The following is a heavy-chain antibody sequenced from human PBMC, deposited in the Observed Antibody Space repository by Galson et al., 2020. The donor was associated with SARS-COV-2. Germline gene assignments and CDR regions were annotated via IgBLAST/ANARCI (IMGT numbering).Heavy chain of an antibody. V-gene: IGHV4-59*01. CDR3: ARGLHYYDSRGYYFDY. J-gene: IGHJ4*02. CDR2: IYYSGST. CDR1: GGSISSYY. Sequence: ETSETLSLTCTVSGGSISSYYWSWIRQPPGKGLEWIGYIYYSGSTNYNPSLKSRVTISVDTSKNQFSLKLSSVTAADTAVYYCARGLHYYDSRGYYFDYWGQGTLVTVSS. D-gene: IGHD3-22*01.